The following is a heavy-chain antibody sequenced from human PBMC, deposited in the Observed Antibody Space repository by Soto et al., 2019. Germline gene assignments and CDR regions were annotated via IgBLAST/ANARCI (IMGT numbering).Heavy chain of an antibody. Sequence: SVKVSCKASGGTFTGYAISWVRQAPGQGLEWMGGIIPIFGTANYAQKFQGRVTITADKSTSTAYMELSSLRSEDTAVYYCAREPYYDSSGYYSGHWFDPWGQGTLVTVSS. CDR2: IIPIFGTA. CDR1: GGTFTGYA. V-gene: IGHV1-69*06. CDR3: AREPYYDSSGYYSGHWFDP. J-gene: IGHJ5*02. D-gene: IGHD3-22*01.